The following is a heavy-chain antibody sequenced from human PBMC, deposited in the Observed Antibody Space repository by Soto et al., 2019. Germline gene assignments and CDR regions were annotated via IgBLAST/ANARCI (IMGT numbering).Heavy chain of an antibody. CDR3: AKDHVLRFLEWSRYYYYGMDV. J-gene: IGHJ6*02. CDR2: ISGSGGST. Sequence: PGGSLILSCAASGFTFSSYAMSWVRQAPGKGLEWVSAISGSGGSTYYADSVKGRFTISRDNSKNTLYLQMNSLRAEDTAVYYCAKDHVLRFLEWSRYYYYGMDVWGQGTTVTVSS. CDR1: GFTFSSYA. V-gene: IGHV3-23*01. D-gene: IGHD3-3*01.